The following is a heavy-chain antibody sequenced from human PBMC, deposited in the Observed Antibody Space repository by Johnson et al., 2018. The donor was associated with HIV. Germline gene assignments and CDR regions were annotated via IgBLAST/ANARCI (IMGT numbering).Heavy chain of an antibody. CDR1: GFTFSSYW. J-gene: IGHJ3*02. CDR2: ISYHGSDT. CDR3: ARGLKGAFDI. V-gene: IGHV3-30*03. Sequence: QVQLVESGGGLVQPGGSLRLSCAASGFTFSSYWMSWVRQAPGKGLEWVTLISYHGSDTYYADSVQGRFTISRDNSRNMVYLEMNSLRTEDTAVYYCARGLKGAFDIWGQGTMVTVSS.